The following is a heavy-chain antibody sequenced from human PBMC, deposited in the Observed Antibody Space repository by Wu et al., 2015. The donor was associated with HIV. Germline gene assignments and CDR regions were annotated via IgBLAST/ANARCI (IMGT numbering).Heavy chain of an antibody. CDR2: INPNSGET. D-gene: IGHD4/OR15-4a*01. CDR1: GYTFTAFY. CDR3: VTYGGHY. J-gene: IGHJ4*02. Sequence: QVQLVQSGAEVKKPGASVKVSCKASGYTFTAFYVHWVRQAPGQGLEWMGRINPNSGETKFSQKFQGRVIMARDTSISTAYMEVRSLRSDDTAVYYCVTYGGHYWGQGALVTVST. V-gene: IGHV1-2*06.